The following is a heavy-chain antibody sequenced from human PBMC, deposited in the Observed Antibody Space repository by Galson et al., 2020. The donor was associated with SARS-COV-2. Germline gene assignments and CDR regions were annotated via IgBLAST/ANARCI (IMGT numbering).Heavy chain of an antibody. CDR2: IYYSGST. D-gene: IGHD3-9*01. Sequence: SQTPSLTCSVSGDSVSSVRYYWGWIRQPPGKGLEWIGSIYYSGSTYYNPSLKSRVIISTDTAKNQFSLKLRSVTAADTALYYCVRDVLSLRYCDWPDSPSADWRQGTRVTVSS. J-gene: IGHJ4*02. V-gene: IGHV4-39*07. CDR3: VRDVLSLRYCDWPDSPSAD. CDR1: GDSVSSVRYY.